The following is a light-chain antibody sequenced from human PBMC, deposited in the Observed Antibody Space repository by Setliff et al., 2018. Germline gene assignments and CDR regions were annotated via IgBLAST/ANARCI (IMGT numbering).Light chain of an antibody. CDR3: AVWDDNVDGPI. CDR2: TNN. V-gene: IGLV1-44*01. CDR1: SSNIGGNA. J-gene: IGLJ2*01. Sequence: QSALTQPPSASGTPGQRVTISCSGSSSNIGGNAVNWYQLFPGSAPKLLIYTNNQRPSGVPDRFSGSKSGTSASLAISGLQPEDEADYYCAVWDDNVDGPIVGGGTK.